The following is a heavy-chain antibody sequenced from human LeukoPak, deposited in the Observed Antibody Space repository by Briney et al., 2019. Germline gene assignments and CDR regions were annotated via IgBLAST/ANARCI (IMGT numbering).Heavy chain of an antibody. J-gene: IGHJ4*02. CDR1: GYNFTSYW. CDR2: IDLSDSYT. V-gene: IGHV5-10-1*01. CDR3: ARTPGRYCSGGSCPPPIDY. Sequence: GESLKISCKGSGYNFTSYWISWVRQVPGKGLEWMGRIDLSDSYTNYSPSFEGHVTISAAKSISTAYLQWNSLKASDPAMYYCARTPGRYCSGGSCPPPIDYWGQGTLVTVSS. D-gene: IGHD2-15*01.